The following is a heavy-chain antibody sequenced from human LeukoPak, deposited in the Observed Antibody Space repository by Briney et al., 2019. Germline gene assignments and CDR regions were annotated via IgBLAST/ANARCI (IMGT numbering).Heavy chain of an antibody. CDR3: ARGPYSYDSSGAFDI. D-gene: IGHD3-22*01. V-gene: IGHV4-59*08. CDR1: GGSISSYY. CDR2: IYYSGST. Sequence: SETLSLTCTVSGGSISSYYWSWIRRPPGKGLEWIGYIYYSGSTNYNPSLKSRVTISVDTSKNQFSLKLSSVTVADTAVYFCARGPYSYDSSGAFDIWGQGTMVTVSS. J-gene: IGHJ3*02.